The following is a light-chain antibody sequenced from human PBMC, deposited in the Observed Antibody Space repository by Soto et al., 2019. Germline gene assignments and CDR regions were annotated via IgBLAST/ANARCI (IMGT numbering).Light chain of an antibody. CDR1: QSVGSN. V-gene: IGKV3-15*01. Sequence: EIVMTQSPATLSVSPGERASLSCRASQSVGSNLAWYQQTAGQAPRLLIYGASTRATGIPARFSGSGSGTEFTLTISSLQPEEFAVYSCQQYTNWPYTFGQGTKLEIK. CDR2: GAS. CDR3: QQYTNWPYT. J-gene: IGKJ2*01.